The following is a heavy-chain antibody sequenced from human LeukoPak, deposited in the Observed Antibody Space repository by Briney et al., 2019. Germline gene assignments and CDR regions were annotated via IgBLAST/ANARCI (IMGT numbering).Heavy chain of an antibody. D-gene: IGHD3-22*01. CDR3: ARGLYYDSSTPSGY. J-gene: IGHJ4*02. Sequence: SETLSLTCTVSGGSISSSSYYWGWIRQPPGKGLEWIGSIYYSGSTNYNPSLKSRVTISVDTSKNQFSLKLSSVTAADTAVYYCARGLYYDSSTPSGYWGQGTLVTVSS. CDR1: GGSISSSSYY. CDR2: IYYSGST. V-gene: IGHV4-39*07.